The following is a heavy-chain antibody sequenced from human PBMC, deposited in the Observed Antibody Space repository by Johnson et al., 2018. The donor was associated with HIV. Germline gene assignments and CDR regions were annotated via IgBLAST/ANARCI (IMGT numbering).Heavy chain of an antibody. CDR2: IRQDGSEK. J-gene: IGHJ3*02. Sequence: VQLVESGGGLVQPGGSLRLSCAASGFTFSLYWMTWVRPAPGKGLEWVASIRQDGSEKYFVDSVKGRFTISRDNAKNSLYLQMNSLRAEDTAVYYCASWGVGSSWNHDAFDIWGQGTMVTVSS. V-gene: IGHV3-7*02. CDR3: ASWGVGSSWNHDAFDI. CDR1: GFTFSLYW. D-gene: IGHD6-13*01.